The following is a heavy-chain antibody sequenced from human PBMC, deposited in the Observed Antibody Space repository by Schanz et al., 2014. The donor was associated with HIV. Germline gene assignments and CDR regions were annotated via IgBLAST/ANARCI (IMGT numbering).Heavy chain of an antibody. CDR2: IWYDGSNK. Sequence: QVQLVESGGGVVQPGRSLRLSCAASGFIFSSYGMHWVRQAPGKGLEWVAVIWYDGSNKYYADSVKGRFTISRDNSKNTLYMKMSSLRAEDTAIYYCARDSDYGGISQVDYWGQGSLVTVSS. J-gene: IGHJ4*02. CDR1: GFIFSSYG. CDR3: ARDSDYGGISQVDY. V-gene: IGHV3-33*01. D-gene: IGHD4-17*01.